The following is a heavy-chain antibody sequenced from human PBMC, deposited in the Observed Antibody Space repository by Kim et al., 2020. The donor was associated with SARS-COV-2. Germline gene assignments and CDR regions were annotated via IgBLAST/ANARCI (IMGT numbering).Heavy chain of an antibody. D-gene: IGHD3-16*01. Sequence: GGSLRLSCAASGFTFSSSWIHWVRQTPGKGLVWVSRIDGDGSTINLADSVRGRFTVSRDNAKSTAYLQMNSLSAEDTAIYYCGRIDYHDDPWGQGTLVTVSS. V-gene: IGHV3-74*01. CDR3: GRIDYHDDP. CDR1: GFTFSSSW. CDR2: IDGDGSTI. J-gene: IGHJ5*02.